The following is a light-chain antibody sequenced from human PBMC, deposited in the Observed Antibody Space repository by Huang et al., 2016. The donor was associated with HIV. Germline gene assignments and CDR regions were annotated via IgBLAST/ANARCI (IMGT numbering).Light chain of an antibody. CDR2: GAS. CDR3: QQYNNWPPFT. CDR1: QSVSSN. V-gene: IGKV3-15*01. J-gene: IGKJ3*01. Sequence: EIVMTQSPATLSVSPGERATLSCRASQSVSSNLAWYQQKPGQAPRLLIYGASTRATGIPARFSGSGSGTEFTLIINSLQSEDFAVYYCQQYNNWPPFTFGPGTKVDIK.